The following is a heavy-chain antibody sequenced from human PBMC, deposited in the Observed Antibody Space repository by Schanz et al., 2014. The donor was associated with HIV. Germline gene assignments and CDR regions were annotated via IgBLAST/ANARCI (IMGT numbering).Heavy chain of an antibody. D-gene: IGHD3-16*01. CDR2: IWYDGTNK. CDR3: AKAGGELGGFYYGMDV. V-gene: IGHV3-33*06. CDR1: GFTFNYYG. J-gene: IGHJ6*02. Sequence: QVQLVESGGGVVQPGRSLRLSCAASGFTFNYYGMHWVRQAPGKGLEWVGVIWYDGTNKYYADSVKGRFTISRDNSKNTVDLQMNSLRVDDTAVYYCAKAGGELGGFYYGMDVWGQGTTVSVSS.